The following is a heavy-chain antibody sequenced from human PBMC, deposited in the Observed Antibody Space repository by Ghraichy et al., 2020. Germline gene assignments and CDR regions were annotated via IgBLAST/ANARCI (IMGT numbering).Heavy chain of an antibody. J-gene: IGHJ3*01. Sequence: SETLSLTCTVSGGSISSSRYYWGWIRQPPGKGLEWIGTIYYSGSTYYNPSLKSRVTISVDTSKNQFSLKLRSVTAADTAVYYCASGSQVGTNGAFDVWGQGTMVAVSS. CDR1: GGSISSSRYY. CDR3: ASGSQVGTNGAFDV. CDR2: IYYSGST. D-gene: IGHD1-26*01. V-gene: IGHV4-39*01.